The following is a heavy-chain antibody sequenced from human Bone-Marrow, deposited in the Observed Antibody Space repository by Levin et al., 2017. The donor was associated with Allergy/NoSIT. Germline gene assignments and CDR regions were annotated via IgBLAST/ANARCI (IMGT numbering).Heavy chain of an antibody. CDR2: ISSSGDST. Sequence: PGGSLRLSCAASGFSFWHYTMNWVRQAPGKGLEWVSCISSSGDSTYYADSVKVRFTISRDNAKHSLYLQLNRMRDEDTAFYYCARDPARGYYDSSGYSGDHWGKGTLVTVSS. V-gene: IGHV3-48*02. J-gene: IGHJ4*02. D-gene: IGHD3-22*01. CDR1: GFSFWHYT. CDR3: ARDPARGYYDSSGYSGDH.